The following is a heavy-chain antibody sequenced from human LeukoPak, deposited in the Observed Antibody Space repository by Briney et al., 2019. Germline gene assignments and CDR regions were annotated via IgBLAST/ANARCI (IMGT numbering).Heavy chain of an antibody. CDR3: ARDWMGYCSSNSCYLYYMDV. V-gene: IGHV3-21*01. CDR1: GFTFSSYS. J-gene: IGHJ6*03. Sequence: GGSLRLSCAASGFTFSSYSMNWVRQAPGKGLEWVSSISSSSSYIYYADSVKGRFTISRDNAKNSLYLQMNSLRAEDTAVYYCARDWMGYCSSNSCYLYYMDVWGKGTTVTVSS. CDR2: ISSSSSYI. D-gene: IGHD2-2*01.